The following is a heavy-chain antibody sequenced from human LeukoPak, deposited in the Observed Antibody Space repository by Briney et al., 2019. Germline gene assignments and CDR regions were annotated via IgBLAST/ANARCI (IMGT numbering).Heavy chain of an antibody. CDR3: ARSDYFHN. J-gene: IGHJ3*01. D-gene: IGHD2/OR15-2a*01. CDR1: GFSLSGSW. CDR2: SKYNGSTK. Sequence: GGSLRLSCEASGFSLSGSWMHWVRQAPGKGLMWVSQSKYNGSTKSYAASVRGRFTISRDNAKNTLYLHMDSLRAEDTAVYYCARSDYFHNWGQGTMVVVSA. V-gene: IGHV3-74*01.